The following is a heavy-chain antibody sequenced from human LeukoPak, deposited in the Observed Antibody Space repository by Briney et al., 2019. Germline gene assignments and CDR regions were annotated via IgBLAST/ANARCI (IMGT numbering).Heavy chain of an antibody. Sequence: GASLKISCKGSGSCFTSYWIGWVRQMPGKGLEWMGIIYPGDSDTRYRPSFQGQVTISADNSISTAYLQWSSLKASDTAMYYCARHPYCSSTSCYGYFQHWGQGTLVTVSS. J-gene: IGHJ1*01. D-gene: IGHD2-2*01. CDR1: GSCFTSYW. V-gene: IGHV5-51*01. CDR3: ARHPYCSSTSCYGYFQH. CDR2: IYPGDSDT.